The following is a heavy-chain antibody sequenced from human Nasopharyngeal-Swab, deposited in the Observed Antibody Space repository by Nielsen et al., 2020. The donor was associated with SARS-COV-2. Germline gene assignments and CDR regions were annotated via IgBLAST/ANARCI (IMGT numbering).Heavy chain of an antibody. CDR3: ARATYYGDYPLDY. D-gene: IGHD4-17*01. Sequence: SETLSLTCAVYGGSFSGYYWSWIRQPPGKGLEWIGAINHSGSTNYNPSLKSRVTISVDTSKNQFSLKLSSVTAADTAVYYCARATYYGDYPLDYWGQGTLVTVSS. V-gene: IGHV4-34*01. CDR1: GGSFSGYY. CDR2: INHSGST. J-gene: IGHJ4*02.